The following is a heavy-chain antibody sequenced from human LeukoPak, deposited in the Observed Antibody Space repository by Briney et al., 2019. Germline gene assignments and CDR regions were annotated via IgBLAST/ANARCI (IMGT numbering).Heavy chain of an antibody. V-gene: IGHV3-53*01. Sequence: GGSLRLSCAASGFAVNDNYMGWVRQAPGKGLEWVSLIYSGGDTFYADSVKGRFTVSRDNSKNTVYLQMDSLGPDDTATFFCARASLLTGPEYYFDYWAQGTLVTVSS. CDR3: ARASLLTGPEYYFDY. CDR1: GFAVNDNY. J-gene: IGHJ4*02. D-gene: IGHD3-9*01. CDR2: IYSGGDT.